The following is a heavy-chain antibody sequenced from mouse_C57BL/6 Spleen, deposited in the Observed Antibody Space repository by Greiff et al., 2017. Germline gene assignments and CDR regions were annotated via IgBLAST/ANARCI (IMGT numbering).Heavy chain of an antibody. Sequence: QLQLQQPGTELVKPGASVKLSCKASGYTFTSYWMHWVKQRPGQCLELIGNINPTSVGTNYNEKFKSKATLTVDKSSSTADMQLSSLTSEDSAVYYCARGFRYLDYWGQGTTLTVSS. CDR3: ARGFRYLDY. CDR2: INPTSVGT. J-gene: IGHJ2*01. CDR1: GYTFTSYW. V-gene: IGHV1-53*01.